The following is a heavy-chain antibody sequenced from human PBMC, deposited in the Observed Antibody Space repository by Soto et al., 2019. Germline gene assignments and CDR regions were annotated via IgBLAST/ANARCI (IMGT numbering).Heavy chain of an antibody. J-gene: IGHJ4*02. CDR3: AHRPIVGAAI. D-gene: IGHD1-26*01. V-gene: IGHV4-4*02. CDR1: GGSISNSNW. Sequence: QVQLQESGPGLVKPSGTLSLTCAVFGGSISNSNWWTWVRQPPGKGLDWIGEIFHSGSTNYNSSLMVRVTISVDKANNHFSLKLSSVTAADTAVYYCAHRPIVGAAIWGQGTLVTVSS. CDR2: IFHSGST.